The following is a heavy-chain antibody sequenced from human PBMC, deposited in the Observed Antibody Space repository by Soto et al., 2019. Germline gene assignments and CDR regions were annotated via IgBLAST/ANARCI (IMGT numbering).Heavy chain of an antibody. J-gene: IGHJ4*02. V-gene: IGHV3-53*01. CDR1: GFTVSSNY. CDR2: IYSGGST. Sequence: EVQLVESGGGLIQPGGSLRLSCAASGFTVSSNYMTWVRQAPGKGLEWVSAIYSGGSTYYADSVKGRFTISRDNSKNTLYLKMNSLRAEDTAVYYCARARSAAAGLFDYWGQGTLVTVSS. CDR3: ARARSAAAGLFDY. D-gene: IGHD6-13*01.